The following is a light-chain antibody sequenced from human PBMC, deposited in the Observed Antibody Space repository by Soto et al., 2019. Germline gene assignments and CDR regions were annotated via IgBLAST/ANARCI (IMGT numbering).Light chain of an antibody. CDR1: QSISSW. CDR3: QQYNGYPRT. CDR2: KAS. V-gene: IGKV1-5*03. J-gene: IGKJ1*01. Sequence: DIQMTQSPSTLSASVGDRVTITCRASQSISSWLAWYQQKPGKAPNLLIYKASSLESGIPSRFSGSGSGTEFTLTISSLQPDDFATYYCQQYNGYPRTFGQGTKVEIK.